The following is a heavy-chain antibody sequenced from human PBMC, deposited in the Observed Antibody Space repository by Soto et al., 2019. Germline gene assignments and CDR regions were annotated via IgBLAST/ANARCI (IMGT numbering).Heavy chain of an antibody. CDR1: GDTFTNYD. Sequence: QVQLVQSGAEVKKPGASVKVSCKASGDTFTNYDIKWVRQATGQGLEWMGWMNPNSGNTGYAQKFQGRVTMTRNTSRRPSYMEVSSLRSEDTAVYYCARGRNGMDVWGQGTTVTVSS. J-gene: IGHJ6*02. CDR3: ARGRNGMDV. V-gene: IGHV1-8*01. CDR2: MNPNSGNT.